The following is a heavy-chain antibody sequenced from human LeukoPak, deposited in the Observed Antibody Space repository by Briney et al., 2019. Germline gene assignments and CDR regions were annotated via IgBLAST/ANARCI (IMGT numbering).Heavy chain of an antibody. D-gene: IGHD6-19*01. CDR1: GGSISSSSYY. V-gene: IGHV4-39*02. J-gene: IGHJ3*02. CDR2: IYYSGST. CDR3: ARETVAGRSDAFDI. Sequence: SETLSLTCTVSGGSISSSSYYWGWIRQPPGKGLEWIGSIYYSGSTYYNPSLKSRVTISVHTSKNQFSLKLSSVTAADTAVYYCARETVAGRSDAFDIWGQGTMVTVSS.